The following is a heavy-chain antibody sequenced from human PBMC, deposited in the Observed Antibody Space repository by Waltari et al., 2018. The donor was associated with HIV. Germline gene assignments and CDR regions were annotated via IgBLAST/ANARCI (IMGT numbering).Heavy chain of an antibody. D-gene: IGHD3-16*01. J-gene: IGHJ4*02. CDR1: GFTFSSYW. CDR3: ASLYNYVWGSPPPFDY. CDR2: INSDGIST. V-gene: IGHV3-74*01. Sequence: EVQLVESGGGLVQPGGSLRLSCAASGFTFSSYWMHWVRQAPGKGLVWVSRINSDGISTNYAYSVKGRFTISRDNAKNTVYLQMNSLRAEDTALYYCASLYNYVWGSPPPFDYWGQGTLVTVSS.